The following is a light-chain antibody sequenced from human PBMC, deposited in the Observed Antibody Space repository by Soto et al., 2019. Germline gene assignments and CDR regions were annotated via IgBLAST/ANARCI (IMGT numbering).Light chain of an antibody. J-gene: IGLJ3*02. CDR2: VEGSGSY. V-gene: IGLV4-60*02. Sequence: QPVLTQSSSASASLGSSVKLTCTLSSGHSTNIIAWHQQQPGKAPRYLMKVEGSGSYNKGSGVPDRFSGSSSGADRYLSISNLQFDDEADYYCETWDSSTRVFGGGTKLTVL. CDR3: ETWDSSTRV. CDR1: SGHSTNI.